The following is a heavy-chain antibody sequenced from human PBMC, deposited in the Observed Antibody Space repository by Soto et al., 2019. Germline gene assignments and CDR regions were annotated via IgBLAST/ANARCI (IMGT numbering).Heavy chain of an antibody. CDR2: FDPEDGET. J-gene: IGHJ4*02. D-gene: IGHD1-26*01. CDR3: ARDGATANFDY. V-gene: IGHV1-24*01. CDR1: GYTLTELS. Sequence: ASVKVSCKVSGYTLTELSMHWVRQAPGKGLEWMGGFDPEDGETIYAQKFQGRVTMTTDTSTSTAYMELRSLRSDDTAVYYCARDGATANFDYWGQGTLVTVSS.